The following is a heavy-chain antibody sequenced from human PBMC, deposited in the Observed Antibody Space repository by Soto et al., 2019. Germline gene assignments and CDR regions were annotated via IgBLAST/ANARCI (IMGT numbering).Heavy chain of an antibody. CDR2: ISHDGSNK. D-gene: IGHD2-8*01. Sequence: LRLSCAASGFTFSSYGMHWVRQAPGKELEWVAVISHDGSNKYFADSVKGRFTISRDNSKNTLYLQMNSLRAEDTAVYYCGNEIGYCTNGIGSHVWGKGTTVTAPQ. V-gene: IGHV3-30*18. CDR1: GFTFSSYG. J-gene: IGHJ6*04. CDR3: GNEIGYCTNGIGSHV.